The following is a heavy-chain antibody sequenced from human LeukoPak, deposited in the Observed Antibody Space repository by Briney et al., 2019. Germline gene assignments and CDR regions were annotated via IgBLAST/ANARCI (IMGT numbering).Heavy chain of an antibody. J-gene: IGHJ6*03. CDR1: GFTFSDYY. D-gene: IGHD6-13*01. CDR2: ISSSGSTI. Sequence: GGSLRLSCAASGFTFSDYYMSWIRQAPGKGLEWVSYISSSGSTIYYADSVKGRFTISRDNAKNSLYLQMNSLRAEDMAVYYCARVYSSSWYTPYYYYYMDVWGKGTTVTVSS. CDR3: ARVYSSSWYTPYYYYYMDV. V-gene: IGHV3-11*01.